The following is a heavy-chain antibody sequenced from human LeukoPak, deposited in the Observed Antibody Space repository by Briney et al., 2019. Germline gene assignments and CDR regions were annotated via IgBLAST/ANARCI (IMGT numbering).Heavy chain of an antibody. J-gene: IGHJ4*02. CDR3: ARDKGRYCSGGSCYPDY. V-gene: IGHV4-4*07. CDR1: GRSISRHY. CDR2: IYNSGST. Sequence: SETLSLTCTVSGRSISRHYWSSVRQPAGKGLEWIGRIYNSGSTKHNPCRKSRVTMSVDASINQFSLKLNSVPAADTAVYYCARDKGRYCSGGSCYPDYWGQGTLVTVSS. D-gene: IGHD2-15*01.